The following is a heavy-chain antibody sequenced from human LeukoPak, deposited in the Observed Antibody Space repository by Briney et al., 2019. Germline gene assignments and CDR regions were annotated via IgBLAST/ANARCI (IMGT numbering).Heavy chain of an antibody. V-gene: IGHV4-59*01. CDR3: ATVNYYYDSSGYHDY. Sequence: SETLSLTCTVSGGSISSYYWSWIRQPPGKGLEWIGYIYYSGSTNYNPSLKSRVTISVDTSKNQFSLKLSSVTAADTAVYYCATVNYYYDSSGYHDYWGQGTLVTVSS. J-gene: IGHJ4*02. CDR2: IYYSGST. CDR1: GGSISSYY. D-gene: IGHD3-22*01.